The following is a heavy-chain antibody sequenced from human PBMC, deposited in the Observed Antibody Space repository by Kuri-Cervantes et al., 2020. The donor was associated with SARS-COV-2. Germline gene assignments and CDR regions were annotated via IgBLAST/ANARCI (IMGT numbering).Heavy chain of an antibody. Sequence: GESLKISCAASGFTFSSYSMNWVRQAPGKGLEWVSYISSSSSYTNYADSVKGRFTISRDNAKNSLYLQMNSLRAEDTAVYYCARVKISSGSYYVVYFDYWGQGTLVTVSS. CDR1: GFTFSSYS. D-gene: IGHD1-26*01. V-gene: IGHV3-21*05. CDR2: ISSSSSYT. CDR3: ARVKISSGSYYVVYFDY. J-gene: IGHJ4*02.